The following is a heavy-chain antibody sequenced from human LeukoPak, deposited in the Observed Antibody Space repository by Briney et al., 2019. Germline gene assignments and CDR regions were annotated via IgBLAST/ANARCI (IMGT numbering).Heavy chain of an antibody. V-gene: IGHV3-15*01. D-gene: IGHD2-15*01. CDR1: GFTFSNAW. Sequence: KTGGSLRLSCAASGFTFSNAWMSWVRQAPGKGLEWVGRIKSKSDGGTTDYAAPVKGRFTISRDDSRNTLYLQMNSLKPEDTAVYYCTALSWAGGLYYYMDVWGKGTTVTISS. CDR3: TALSWAGGLYYYMDV. J-gene: IGHJ6*03. CDR2: IKSKSDGGTT.